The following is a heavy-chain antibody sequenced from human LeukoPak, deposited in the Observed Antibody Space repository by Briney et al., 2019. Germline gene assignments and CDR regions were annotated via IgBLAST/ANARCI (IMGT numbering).Heavy chain of an antibody. J-gene: IGHJ4*02. D-gene: IGHD4-23*01. Sequence: SETLSLTCAVYGGSFSGYYWSWIRQPPGKGLEWIGEINHSGSTNYNPSLKSRVTISVATSKNQFSLKLSSVTAADTAVYYCARGGNSSHFDYWGQGTLVTVSS. CDR1: GGSFSGYY. CDR2: INHSGST. V-gene: IGHV4-34*01. CDR3: ARGGNSSHFDY.